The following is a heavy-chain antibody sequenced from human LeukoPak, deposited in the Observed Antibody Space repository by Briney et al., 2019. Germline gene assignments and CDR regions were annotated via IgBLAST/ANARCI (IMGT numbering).Heavy chain of an antibody. D-gene: IGHD3-22*01. V-gene: IGHV3-64*01. J-gene: IGHJ4*02. CDR3: ARPAGYYYASSRYNFDY. CDR2: ISSIGGST. Sequence: GGSLRLSCAASGFTFSSYAMHWVRQAPGKGLEYFSAISSIGGSTYYANSVKGRFTISGDNSKNTLYLKMGTLRAEDMAVYYCARPAGYYYASSRYNFDYWGQGTLATVSS. CDR1: GFTFSSYA.